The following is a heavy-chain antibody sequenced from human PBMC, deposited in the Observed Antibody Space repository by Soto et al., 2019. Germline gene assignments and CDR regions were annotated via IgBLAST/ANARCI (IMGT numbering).Heavy chain of an antibody. V-gene: IGHV1-3*05. CDR3: AREPSYYGMDV. CDR2: INAGNGNT. CDR1: GYTFTSYA. Sequence: QVQLVQSGAEEKKPGASVKVSCKASGYTFTSYAMHWVRQAPGQRLEWMGWINAGNGNTKYSQKFQGRVTITRDTSASTAYMERSSLRSEDTAVYYCAREPSYYGMDVWGQGTTVTVSS. J-gene: IGHJ6*02.